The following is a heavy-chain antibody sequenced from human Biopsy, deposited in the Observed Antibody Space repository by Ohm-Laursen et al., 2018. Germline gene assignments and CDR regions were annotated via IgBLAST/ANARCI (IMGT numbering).Heavy chain of an antibody. D-gene: IGHD3-10*01. CDR2: INHSGST. J-gene: IGHJ5*02. CDR1: GGSFSGYY. Sequence: PSETLSLTCAVYGGSFSGYYWSWIRQPPGKGLEWIGEINHSGSTNYNPSLKSRVTMSVDSSKKQFSLKLKSVTAADTAIYYCARAPPLIRGVVESWFDPWGQGILVTVSS. V-gene: IGHV4-34*01. CDR3: ARAPPLIRGVVESWFDP.